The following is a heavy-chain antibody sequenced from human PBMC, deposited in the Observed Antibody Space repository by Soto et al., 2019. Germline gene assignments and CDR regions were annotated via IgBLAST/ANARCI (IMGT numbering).Heavy chain of an antibody. V-gene: IGHV2-5*02. CDR3: AHRATMTIFGLIIDNGFWFDP. CDR1: GFSLSTAGAA. CDR2: IYWDGDK. D-gene: IGHD3-10*02. J-gene: IGHJ5*02. Sequence: QINLIESGPTLVKPTQTLTLTCTFSGFSLSTAGAAVGWVRQPPGRALEWIALIYWDGDKRYNASLGNRLTITKDTSMNQVVLTLTNVDPADTATYYFAHRATMTIFGLIIDNGFWFDPWGQGTRVIVSS.